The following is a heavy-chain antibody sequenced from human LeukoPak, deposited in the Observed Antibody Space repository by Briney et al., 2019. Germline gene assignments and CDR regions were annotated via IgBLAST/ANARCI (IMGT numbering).Heavy chain of an antibody. J-gene: IGHJ4*02. D-gene: IGHD6-13*01. CDR1: GFSVRTTY. Sequence: GGSLRLSCAVSGFSVRTTYMSWVRQSPGKGLEWVSYISTSSTTIYYADSVKGRFTISRDNAKNSVYLQMNSLRAEDTAVYYCAKNGYSSSWNDYWGQGTLVTVSS. V-gene: IGHV3-48*01. CDR2: ISTSSTTI. CDR3: AKNGYSSSWNDY.